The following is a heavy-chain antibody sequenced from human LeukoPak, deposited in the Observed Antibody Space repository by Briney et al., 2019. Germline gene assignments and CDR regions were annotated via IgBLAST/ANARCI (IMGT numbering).Heavy chain of an antibody. V-gene: IGHV2-5*02. D-gene: IGHD3-22*01. J-gene: IGHJ4*02. CDR1: GFSLSTSGVG. CDR2: IYWDDDK. Sequence: SGPTLVNPTQTLTLTCTFSGFSLSTSGVGVGWIRQPPGKALEWLALIYWDDDKRYSPSLKSRLTFTKGTSKNQVILTVTNMDPVDTATYYWAHWSSGYYNFGGQGTLVTVSS. CDR3: AHWSSGYYNF.